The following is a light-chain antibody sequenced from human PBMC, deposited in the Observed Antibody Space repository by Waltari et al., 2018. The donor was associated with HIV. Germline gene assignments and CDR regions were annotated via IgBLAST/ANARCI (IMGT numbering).Light chain of an antibody. Sequence: ELVMTQSPATLSVSPGERATLPCRASQSVSSNLAWYQQKPGQAPRLLIYGASTGATGIPARFSGSGSGTDFTLTISSLQSEDFAVYYCQQYNNWPPYTFGQGTKLEIK. CDR1: QSVSSN. CDR2: GAS. V-gene: IGKV3-15*01. CDR3: QQYNNWPPYT. J-gene: IGKJ2*01.